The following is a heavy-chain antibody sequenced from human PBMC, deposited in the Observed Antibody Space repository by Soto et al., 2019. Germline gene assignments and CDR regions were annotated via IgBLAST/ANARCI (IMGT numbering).Heavy chain of an antibody. V-gene: IGHV4-34*01. CDR3: ARGLIAAHTPGDY. CDR2: INHSGST. Sequence: SETLSLTCAVYGGSFSGYYWSWIRQPPGKGLEWIGEINHSGSTNYNPSLKSRVTISVDTSKNQFSLKLSSVTAADTAVYYCARGLIAAHTPGDYWGQGTLVTVSS. D-gene: IGHD6-6*01. CDR1: GGSFSGYY. J-gene: IGHJ4*02.